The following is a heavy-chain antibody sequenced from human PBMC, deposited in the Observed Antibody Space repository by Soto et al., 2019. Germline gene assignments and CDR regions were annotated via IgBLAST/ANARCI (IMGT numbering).Heavy chain of an antibody. CDR2: IIPIFGTT. V-gene: IGHV1-69*01. Sequence: QVQLVQSGAEVKKPGSSVRVSCKASGGTFSNYPIGWVRQAPGQGLEWMGVIIPIFGTTNYAQRFQGRVTISVDESTSAAYMELSSLRYEDTAVYFCARPRTTATTKGYDYWGQGTLVTVSS. D-gene: IGHD1-1*01. J-gene: IGHJ4*02. CDR1: GGTFSNYP. CDR3: ARPRTTATTKGYDY.